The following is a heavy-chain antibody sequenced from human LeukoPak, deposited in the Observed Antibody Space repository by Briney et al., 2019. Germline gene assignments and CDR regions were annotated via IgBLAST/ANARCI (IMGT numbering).Heavy chain of an antibody. J-gene: IGHJ4*02. CDR2: IKSKPDGGTT. D-gene: IGHD1-26*01. Sequence: NPGGSLRLSCAASGFTFSNYWMNWVRQAPGKGLEWVGRIKSKPDGGTTDYAAPVKGRFTISRDDSKDTLYLQMNSLKTEDTALYYCTTDLDSGSYFDYWGQGTLVTVSS. V-gene: IGHV3-15*01. CDR1: GFTFSNYW. CDR3: TTDLDSGSYFDY.